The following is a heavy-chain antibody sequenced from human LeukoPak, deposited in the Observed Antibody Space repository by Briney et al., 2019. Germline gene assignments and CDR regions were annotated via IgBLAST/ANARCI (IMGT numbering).Heavy chain of an antibody. Sequence: PSETLSLTCGVSGGSISSTNRWSWVRQPPGQGLEWIGEISLTGRTNYNPSLNGRVTMSLDKSSNQLSLHLTSVTAADTATYFCSRESGPFCPFGYWGQGTLVIVSS. CDR3: SRESGPFCPFGY. CDR2: ISLTGRT. V-gene: IGHV4-4*02. CDR1: GGSISSTNR. D-gene: IGHD1-26*01. J-gene: IGHJ4*02.